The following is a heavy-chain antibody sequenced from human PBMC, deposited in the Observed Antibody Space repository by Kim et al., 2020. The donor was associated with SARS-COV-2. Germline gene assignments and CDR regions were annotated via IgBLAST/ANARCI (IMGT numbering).Heavy chain of an antibody. CDR3: ARAPRYDFWSGPWCDY. D-gene: IGHD3-3*01. CDR2: INHSGST. CDR1: GGSFSGYY. V-gene: IGHV4-34*01. J-gene: IGHJ4*02. Sequence: SETLSLTCAVYGGSFSGYYWSWIRQPPGKGLEWIGEINHSGSTNYNPSLKSRVTISVDTSKNQFSLKLSSVTAADTAVYYCARAPRYDFWSGPWCDYWGQGTLVTVSS.